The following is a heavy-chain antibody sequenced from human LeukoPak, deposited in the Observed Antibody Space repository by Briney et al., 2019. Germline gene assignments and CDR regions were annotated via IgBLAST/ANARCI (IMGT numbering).Heavy chain of an antibody. J-gene: IGHJ4*02. CDR3: ARGSYYGSGSYYTPHYFDY. CDR2: ISSSGSTI. V-gene: IGHV3-48*03. D-gene: IGHD3-10*01. Sequence: GGSLRLSCAASGFTFSSYEMNWVRQAPGKGLEWVSYISSSGSTIYYADSVKGRFTISRDNAKNSLYLQMNSLRAEDTAVYYCARGSYYGSGSYYTPHYFDYWGQGTLVTVSS. CDR1: GFTFSSYE.